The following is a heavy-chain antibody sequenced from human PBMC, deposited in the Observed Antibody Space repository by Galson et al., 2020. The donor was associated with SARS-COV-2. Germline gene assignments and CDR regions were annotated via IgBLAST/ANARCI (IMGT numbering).Heavy chain of an antibody. D-gene: IGHD3-10*01. Sequence: GSLKISCAASGFTFSSYAMHWVRQAPGKGLEWVAVISYDGSNKYYADSVKGRFTISRDNSKNTLYLQMNSLRAEDTAVYYCARDRIGELLQDYWGQGTLVTVSS. J-gene: IGHJ4*02. CDR2: ISYDGSNK. CDR1: GFTFSSYA. CDR3: ARDRIGELLQDY. V-gene: IGHV3-30*04.